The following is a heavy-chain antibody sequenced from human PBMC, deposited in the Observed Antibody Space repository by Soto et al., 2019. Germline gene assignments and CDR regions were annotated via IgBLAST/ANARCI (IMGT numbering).Heavy chain of an antibody. D-gene: IGHD3-10*01. V-gene: IGHV1-8*01. CDR2: MNPNSGNT. CDR1: GYTIISYD. CDR3: ARRYQAFGKYYFDY. J-gene: IGHJ4*02. Sequence: ALVKVACKASGYTIISYDISWVRQTTGQGLEWMGWMNPNSGNTGYAQKFQGRVTMTRNTSISTAYMELSSLRSEDTAVYYCARRYQAFGKYYFDYWGQGTLVTVSS.